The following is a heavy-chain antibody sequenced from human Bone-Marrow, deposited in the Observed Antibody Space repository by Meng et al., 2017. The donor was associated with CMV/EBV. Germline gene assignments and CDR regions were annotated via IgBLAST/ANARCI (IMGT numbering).Heavy chain of an antibody. CDR2: ISGSGGST. V-gene: IGHV3-23*01. D-gene: IGHD6-6*01. CDR3: AKDRRWGSYSSSIAFDY. CDR1: GFTFSSYA. Sequence: GGSLRLSCAASGFTFSSYAMSWVRQAPGKGLEWVSAISGSGGSTYYADSVKGRFTISRDNSKNTLYLQMNSLRAEDTAVYYCAKDRRWGSYSSSIAFDYWGQGTLVTVSS. J-gene: IGHJ4*02.